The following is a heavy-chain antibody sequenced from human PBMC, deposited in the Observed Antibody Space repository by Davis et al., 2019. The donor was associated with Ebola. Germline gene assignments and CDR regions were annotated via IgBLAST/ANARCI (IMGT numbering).Heavy chain of an antibody. V-gene: IGHV4-34*01. D-gene: IGHD6-19*01. J-gene: IGHJ6*04. Sequence: SETLSLTCTVSGGALSSYYWSWIRQPPGKGLEWIGEINHSGSTNYNPSLKSRVTISVDTSKNQFSLNLRSVTAADTAVYYCARITSDSSAWYFYGMDVWGKGTTVTVSS. CDR2: INHSGST. CDR3: ARITSDSSAWYFYGMDV. CDR1: GGALSSYY.